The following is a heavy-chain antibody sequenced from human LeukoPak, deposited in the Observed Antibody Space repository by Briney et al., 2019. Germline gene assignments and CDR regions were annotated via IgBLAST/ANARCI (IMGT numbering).Heavy chain of an antibody. CDR1: GFTFSDYY. J-gene: IGHJ4*02. CDR3: PRDLCWGCFDD. V-gene: IGHV3-11*01. CDR2: ISSSGSTI. D-gene: IGHD3-10*02. Sequence: GGSLRLSCAASGFTFSDYYMNWIRQAPGKGLEWVSYISSSGSTIYYADSVKGRFTISRDNAKNSLYLQMNSLRVDDTAVYYCPRDLCWGCFDDWGQGNLVTVSS.